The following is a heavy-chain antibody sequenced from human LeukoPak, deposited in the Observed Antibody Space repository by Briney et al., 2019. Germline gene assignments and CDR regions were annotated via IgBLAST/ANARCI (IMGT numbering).Heavy chain of an antibody. CDR3: ARNDGEI. CDR2: IYYSGST. V-gene: IGHV4-59*08. D-gene: IGHD3-16*01. J-gene: IGHJ3*02. CDR1: GSSISSYY. Sequence: SETLSLTCTVSGSSISSYYWSWIRQPPGKGLEWIGYIYYSGSTNYNPSLKSRVTIAVDRSKNQFSLKLSSVTAADTAVYYCARNDGEIWGQGTMVTVSS.